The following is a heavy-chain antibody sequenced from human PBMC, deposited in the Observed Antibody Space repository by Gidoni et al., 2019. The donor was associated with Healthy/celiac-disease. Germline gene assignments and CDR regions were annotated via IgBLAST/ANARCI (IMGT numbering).Heavy chain of an antibody. CDR2: IYYSGST. V-gene: IGHV4-39*01. Sequence: QRQLQESGPGLVKPSETLSLTGTVSGGSIRSSSYDWGWIRQPPGKGLDWIGSIYYSGSTYYNPSLKSRVPISVDTSKNQFSLKLSSVTAADTAVYYCARPYCSSTSCPYWYFDLWGRGTLVTVSS. J-gene: IGHJ2*01. D-gene: IGHD2-2*01. CDR3: ARPYCSSTSCPYWYFDL. CDR1: GGSIRSSSYD.